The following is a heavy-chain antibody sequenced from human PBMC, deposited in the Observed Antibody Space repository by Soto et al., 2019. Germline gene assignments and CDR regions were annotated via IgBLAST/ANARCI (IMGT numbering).Heavy chain of an antibody. CDR3: ARAGDYARRYFDY. J-gene: IGHJ4*02. Sequence: QVQLQQWGAGLLKPSETLSLTCAVYGGSFSGYYWSWIRQPPGKGLEWIGEINHSGSTNYNPSLKSRVTISVDTSKNQFSRQLSSVTAADTAVYYCARAGDYARRYFDYWGQGTLVTVSS. D-gene: IGHD4-17*01. CDR1: GGSFSGYY. V-gene: IGHV4-34*01. CDR2: INHSGST.